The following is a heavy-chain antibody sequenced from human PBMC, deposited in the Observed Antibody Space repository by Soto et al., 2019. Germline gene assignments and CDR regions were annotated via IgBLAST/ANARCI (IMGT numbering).Heavy chain of an antibody. Sequence: GGSLRLSCAASGFTFSSYAMSWVRQAPGKGLEWVSAISGSGGSTYYADSVKGRFTISRDDSKNTLYLQMNSLRAEDTAVYYCAKDGEYDYGDYVPDHYMDVWGKGTTVTVSS. CDR2: ISGSGGST. J-gene: IGHJ6*03. V-gene: IGHV3-23*01. D-gene: IGHD4-17*01. CDR1: GFTFSSYA. CDR3: AKDGEYDYGDYVPDHYMDV.